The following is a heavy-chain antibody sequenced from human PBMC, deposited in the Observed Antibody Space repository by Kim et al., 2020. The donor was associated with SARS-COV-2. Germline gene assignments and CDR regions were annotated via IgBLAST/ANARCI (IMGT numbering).Heavy chain of an antibody. V-gene: IGHV7-4-1*02. CDR2: P. CDR3: ARGGSSPYFDY. Sequence: PTYVKGFTGRFAFSLDTSVSTAYLQISSLKAEDTAVYYCARGGSSPYFDYWGQGTLVTVSS. D-gene: IGHD1-26*01. J-gene: IGHJ4*02.